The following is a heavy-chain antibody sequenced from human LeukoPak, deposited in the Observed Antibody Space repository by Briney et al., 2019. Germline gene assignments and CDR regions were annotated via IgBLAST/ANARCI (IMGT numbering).Heavy chain of an antibody. D-gene: IGHD2-21*01. CDR2: IKPKTDGETT. Sequence: PGGSLRLSCAASGFTFSNAYMNWVRQAPGKGLEWVGRIKPKTDGETTDYAAPVKGRFSISRDDSKNMLYLQMNSLKTEDTAVYYCITPLPYSAQGGQGTLVTVSS. J-gene: IGHJ4*02. CDR3: ITPLPYSAQ. CDR1: GFTFSNAY. V-gene: IGHV3-15*07.